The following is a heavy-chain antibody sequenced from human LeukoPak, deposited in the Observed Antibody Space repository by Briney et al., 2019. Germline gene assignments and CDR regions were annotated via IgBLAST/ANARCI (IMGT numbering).Heavy chain of an antibody. CDR1: AFNVSSNY. CDR2: IYRGGST. CDR3: AKVINYYGSGSYSNYYFDY. J-gene: IGHJ4*02. D-gene: IGHD3-10*01. V-gene: IGHV3-66*01. Sequence: GGSLRLSCAAAAFNVSSNYMSWVRQAPGKGLEWVSVIYRGGSTYYADSVKGRFTISRDNSKNTLYLQMNSLRAEDTAVYYCAKVINYYGSGSYSNYYFDYWGQGTLVTVSS.